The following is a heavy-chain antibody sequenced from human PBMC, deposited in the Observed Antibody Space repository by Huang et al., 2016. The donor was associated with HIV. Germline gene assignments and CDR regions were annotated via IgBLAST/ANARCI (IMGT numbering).Heavy chain of an antibody. CDR2: ISYDEDNK. J-gene: IGHJ4*02. D-gene: IGHD3-3*01. Sequence: QILLIESGGGVVQPGRSLRLSCAASGFTFSSYGMHWVRQAPGKGLEVVAVISYDEDNKYYADSVRGRFTISRDNSKNTLYLQMNSLRIEDTAVYYCARGPIRFLAWLLNFDYWGQGALVTVSS. CDR3: ARGPIRFLAWLLNFDY. V-gene: IGHV3-30*03. CDR1: GFTFSSYG.